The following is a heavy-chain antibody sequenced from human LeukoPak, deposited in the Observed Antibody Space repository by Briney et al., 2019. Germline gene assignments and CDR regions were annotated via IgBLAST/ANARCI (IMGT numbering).Heavy chain of an antibody. Sequence: ASVKVSCKASGYTFTSYGISWVRQAPGQGLEWMGWISAYNGNTNYAQKLQGRVTMTTDTSASTAYMELRSLRSDDTAVYYCAGDPPITATGYYYGMDVWGQGTTVTVSS. D-gene: IGHD4-17*01. V-gene: IGHV1-18*01. CDR3: AGDPPITATGYYYGMDV. CDR2: ISAYNGNT. CDR1: GYTFTSYG. J-gene: IGHJ6*02.